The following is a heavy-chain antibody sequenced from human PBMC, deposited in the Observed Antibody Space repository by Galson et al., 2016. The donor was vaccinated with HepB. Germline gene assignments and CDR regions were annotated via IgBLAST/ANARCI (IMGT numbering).Heavy chain of an antibody. CDR1: GYTFSSYS. J-gene: IGHJ3*02. CDR3: ARSMIPYGSQNYNFDAFDI. V-gene: IGHV7-4-1*02. Sequence: SVKVSCKASGYTFSSYSMNWVRQAPGQGLEWMGWINTNTGNPAYAQDFTGRFVLSLDTSVSTAYLQISGLKAEDTAVYYRARSMIPYGSQNYNFDAFDIWGQGTMVTVSS. D-gene: IGHD3-10*01. CDR2: INTNTGNP.